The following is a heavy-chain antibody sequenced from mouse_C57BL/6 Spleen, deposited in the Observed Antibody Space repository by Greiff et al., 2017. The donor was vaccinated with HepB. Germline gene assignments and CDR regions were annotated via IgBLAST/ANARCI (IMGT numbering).Heavy chain of an antibody. V-gene: IGHV1-26*01. CDR3: ARTLDGSSSYYYAMDY. CDR1: GYTFTDYY. D-gene: IGHD1-1*01. Sequence: EVQLQQSGPELVKPGASVKISCKASGYTFTDYYMNWVKQSHGKSLEWIGDINPNNGGTSYNQKFKGKATLTVDKSSSTAYMELRSLTSEDSAVYYCARTLDGSSSYYYAMDYWGQGTSVTVSS. J-gene: IGHJ4*01. CDR2: INPNNGGT.